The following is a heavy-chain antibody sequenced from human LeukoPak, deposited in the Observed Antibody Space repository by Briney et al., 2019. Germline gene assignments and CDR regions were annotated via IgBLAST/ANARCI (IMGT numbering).Heavy chain of an antibody. CDR1: GFTFYNFA. D-gene: IGHD2-21*01. CDR3: AKDLSPVVSAIPDY. CDR2: ISDSGGEI. Sequence: GGSLRLSCAASGFTFYNFAMCWVRQAPGKGLEWVSGISDSGGEIFYADSVKGRFTISRDNSKNTLYLQMNSLRAEDTAVYYCAKDLSPVVSAIPDYWGQGTLVTVSS. J-gene: IGHJ4*02. V-gene: IGHV3-23*01.